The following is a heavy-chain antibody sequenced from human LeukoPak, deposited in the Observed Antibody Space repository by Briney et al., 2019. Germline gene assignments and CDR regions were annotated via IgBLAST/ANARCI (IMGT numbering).Heavy chain of an antibody. V-gene: IGHV4-31*03. CDR3: ARSPASITMIGGTWFLDY. Sequence: SQTLSLTCTVSGGSISSGGYYWSWIRQHPGKALEWIGYIYYSGSTYYNPSLKSRVTISVDTSKNQFSLKLSSVTAADTAVYYCARSPASITMIGGTWFLDYWGQGTLVTVSS. J-gene: IGHJ4*02. CDR2: IYYSGST. CDR1: GGSISSGGYY. D-gene: IGHD3-22*01.